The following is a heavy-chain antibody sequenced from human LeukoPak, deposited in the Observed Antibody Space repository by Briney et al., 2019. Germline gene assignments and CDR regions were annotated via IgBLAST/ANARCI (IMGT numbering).Heavy chain of an antibody. V-gene: IGHV4-59*01. CDR3: ARDEKQGFDP. Sequence: SETLSLTCTVSGGSISSYYWSWIRQPPGKGLEWIGYIYYSGSTNYNPSLKSRVTISVDTSKNQFSLKLSSVTAADTAAYYCARDEKQGFDPWGQGTLVTVSS. CDR1: GGSISSYY. J-gene: IGHJ5*02. CDR2: IYYSGST.